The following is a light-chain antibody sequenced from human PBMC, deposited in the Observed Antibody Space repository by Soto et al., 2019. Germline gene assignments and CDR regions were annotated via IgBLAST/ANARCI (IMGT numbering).Light chain of an antibody. CDR2: DAS. CDR1: QSVSSN. V-gene: IGKV3D-15*01. J-gene: IGKJ5*01. CDR3: QQYNNWPIT. Sequence: EIVMTQSPATLSVSPGERATLSCRASQSVSSNLAWYQHKPGQAPRLLIYDASNRATGIPARFSGSGSGTDFTLTISSLEPEDFAVYYCQQYNNWPITFGQGTRLEI.